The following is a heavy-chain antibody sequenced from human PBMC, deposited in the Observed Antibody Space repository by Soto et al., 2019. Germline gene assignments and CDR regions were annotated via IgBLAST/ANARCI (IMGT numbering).Heavy chain of an antibody. Sequence: PGWSLRLSCASSGFTFSGYAMSWVRQAPGKGLEWVSEITGIGSGSYYTDSVKGRSTSSRDNSKNSLYMQMNSLRAEDTAVYYCAKDRSSGTSFDSWGHGTLVTVSS. CDR1: GFTFSGYA. CDR2: ITGIGSGS. CDR3: AKDRSSGTSFDS. V-gene: IGHV3-23*01. D-gene: IGHD3-22*01. J-gene: IGHJ4*01.